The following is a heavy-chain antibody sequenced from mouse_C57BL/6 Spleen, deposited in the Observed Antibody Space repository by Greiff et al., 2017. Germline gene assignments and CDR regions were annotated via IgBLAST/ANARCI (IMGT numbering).Heavy chain of an antibody. J-gene: IGHJ4*01. CDR3: AYFGAMDY. V-gene: IGHV1-69*01. CDR2: IDPSDSYT. CDR1: GYTFTSYW. Sequence: QVQLKQPGAELVMPGASVKLSCKASGYTFTSYWMHWVKQRPGQGLEWIGEIDPSDSYTNYNQKFKGKSTLTVDKSSSTAYMQLSSLTSEDSAVYYCAYFGAMDYWGQGTSVTVSS. D-gene: IGHD2-1*01.